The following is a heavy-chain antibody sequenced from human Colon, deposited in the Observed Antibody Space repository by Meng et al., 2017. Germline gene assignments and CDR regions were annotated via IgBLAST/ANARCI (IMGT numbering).Heavy chain of an antibody. CDR2: VSSNSYYI. CDR3: ARAEYGDLDFDH. D-gene: IGHD4-17*01. V-gene: IGHV3-21*06. Sequence: EVQLVESGGGLVKPVGSLSLSCAASGFTFISYSMNWVRQAPGKGLEWVSSVSSNSYYIYYADSVEGRFTISRDNAKNSLYLQMNSLRAEDTAVYYCARAEYGDLDFDHWGQGTLVTVSS. J-gene: IGHJ4*02. CDR1: GFTFISYS.